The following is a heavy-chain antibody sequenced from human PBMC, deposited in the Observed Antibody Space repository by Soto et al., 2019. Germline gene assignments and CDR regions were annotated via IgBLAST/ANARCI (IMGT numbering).Heavy chain of an antibody. Sequence: VQLVESGGGVVQPGRSLRLSCAASGFTFSSYGMHWVRQAPGKGLEWVAVISYDGSNKYYADSVKGRFTISRDNSKNTLYLQMNSLRAEDTAVYYCAKEKVWTKGVVIFYGMDVWGQGTTVTVSS. D-gene: IGHD3-3*01. CDR3: AKEKVWTKGVVIFYGMDV. J-gene: IGHJ6*02. CDR2: ISYDGSNK. CDR1: GFTFSSYG. V-gene: IGHV3-30*18.